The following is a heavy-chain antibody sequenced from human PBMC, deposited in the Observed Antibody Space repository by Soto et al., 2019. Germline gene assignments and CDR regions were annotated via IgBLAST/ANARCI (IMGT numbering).Heavy chain of an antibody. CDR2: IYYSGST. D-gene: IGHD4-17*01. Sequence: SETLSLTCTVSGGSISSYYWSWFRQPPGKGLEWIGYIYYSGSTNYNPSLKSRVTISVDTSKNQFSLKLSSVTAADTAVYYCARFGDPSNWFDPWGQGTLVTVSS. J-gene: IGHJ5*02. CDR3: ARFGDPSNWFDP. CDR1: GGSISSYY. V-gene: IGHV4-59*08.